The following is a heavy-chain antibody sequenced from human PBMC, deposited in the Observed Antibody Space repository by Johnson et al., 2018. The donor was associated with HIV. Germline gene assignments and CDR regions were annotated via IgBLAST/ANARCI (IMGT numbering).Heavy chain of an antibody. J-gene: IGHJ3*02. CDR2: ISYAGSNK. CDR1: GFTFSSNA. V-gene: IGHV3-30-3*01. Sequence: VQLVESGGGVVQPARSLRLSCAASGFTFSSNAMHWVRQAPGKGLERVVVISYAGSNKSYADSVKGRFTISSDNSKNTLYLQMNSLRAEDTAVYYCATLPGDIVVVPAAQPYDAFDIWGQGTMVTVSS. CDR3: ATLPGDIVVVPAAQPYDAFDI. D-gene: IGHD2-2*01.